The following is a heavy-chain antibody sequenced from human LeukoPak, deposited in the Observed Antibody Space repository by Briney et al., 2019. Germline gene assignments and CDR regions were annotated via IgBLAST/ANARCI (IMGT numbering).Heavy chain of an antibody. CDR3: ARDRSLGPWLSY. V-gene: IGHV1-2*06. Sequence: ASVKVSCKASGYTFTGYYMHWVRLAPGQGLEWMGRINPNSGGTNYAQKFQGRVTMTRDTSISTAYMELSRLRSDDTAVYYCARDRSLGPWLSYWGQGTLVTVSS. CDR2: INPNSGGT. D-gene: IGHD5-24*01. J-gene: IGHJ4*02. CDR1: GYTFTGYY.